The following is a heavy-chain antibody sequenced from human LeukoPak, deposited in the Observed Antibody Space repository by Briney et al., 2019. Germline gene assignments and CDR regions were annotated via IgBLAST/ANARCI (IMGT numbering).Heavy chain of an antibody. V-gene: IGHV3-66*01. Sequence: PGGSLRLSCAASGFTVSSNYMSWVRQAPVKGLEWVSVIYSGGSTYYADSVKGRFTVSRDNSKNTVYLHMNSLRAEDTAVYYCARDSSFGRYTFDIWGQGTMVTVSS. CDR3: ARDSSFGRYTFDI. D-gene: IGHD3-3*01. J-gene: IGHJ3*02. CDR1: GFTVSSNY. CDR2: IYSGGST.